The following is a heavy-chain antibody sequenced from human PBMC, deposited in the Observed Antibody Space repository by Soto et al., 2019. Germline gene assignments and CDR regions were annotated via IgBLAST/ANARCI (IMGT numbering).Heavy chain of an antibody. CDR1: GGSISSGGYS. V-gene: IGHV4-30-2*01. J-gene: IGHJ4*02. Sequence: SETLSLTCAVSGGSISSGGYSWSWIRQPPGKGLEWIGYIHQTGITYYNPSLKSRVTISLDRSNNQFSLNLSSVTAADTAVYFCARDRKESNYFDYWGQGTLVTVSS. CDR3: ARDRKESNYFDY. CDR2: IHQTGIT.